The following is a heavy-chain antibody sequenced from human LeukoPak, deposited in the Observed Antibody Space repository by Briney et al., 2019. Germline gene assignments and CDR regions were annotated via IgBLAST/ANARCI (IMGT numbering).Heavy chain of an antibody. CDR1: GYTFTNYH. CDR3: ARARSSSWYDAYDI. CDR2: IDPTGGGT. D-gene: IGHD6-13*01. Sequence: ASVKVSCKTSGYTFTNYHMHWVRQAPGQGLEWMGIIDPTGGGTSYTQIFQGRVNMTRDTSTSTLYMELSSLRSEDTAVYYCARARSSSWYDAYDIWGQGAMVTVSS. J-gene: IGHJ3*02. V-gene: IGHV1-46*01.